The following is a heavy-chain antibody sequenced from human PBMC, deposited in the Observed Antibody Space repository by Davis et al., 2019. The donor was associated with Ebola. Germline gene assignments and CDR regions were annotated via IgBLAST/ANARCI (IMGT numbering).Heavy chain of an antibody. Sequence: PGGSLRLSCAACGFTFSSYDMHWVRQATGKGLEWVSAIGTAGDTYSPGSVKGQFPISRENAKNSLYLQMNSLRVEDTAVYYCAKGDFWNGYSEYYQHWGQGTLVTVSS. J-gene: IGHJ1*01. V-gene: IGHV3-13*03. CDR2: IGTAGDT. CDR3: AKGDFWNGYSEYYQH. D-gene: IGHD3-3*01. CDR1: GFTFSSYD.